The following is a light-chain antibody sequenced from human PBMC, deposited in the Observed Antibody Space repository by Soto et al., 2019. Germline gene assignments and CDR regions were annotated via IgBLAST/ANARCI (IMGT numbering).Light chain of an antibody. CDR2: RNN. Sequence: QSVLTQPPSASGTRGQRVTISCSGSSSNIGSNYVYWYQQLPGTAPKLLIYRNNQRPSGVPDRFSGSKSGTSASLAISGLRSEDEADYYCAAWDDSLSGLYVFGTGTKVTV. J-gene: IGLJ1*01. CDR3: AAWDDSLSGLYV. V-gene: IGLV1-47*01. CDR1: SSNIGSNY.